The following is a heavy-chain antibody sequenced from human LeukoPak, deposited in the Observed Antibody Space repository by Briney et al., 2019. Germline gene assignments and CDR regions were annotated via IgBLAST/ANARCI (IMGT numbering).Heavy chain of an antibody. CDR2: INPSGGST. J-gene: IGHJ3*02. V-gene: IGHV1-46*01. CDR1: GYTFTSYY. D-gene: IGHD3-10*01. CDR3: ARDLSLLWHHTPDAFDI. Sequence: ASVKVSCKASGYTFTSYYMHWVRQAPGQGLEWMGIINPSGGSTSYAQKFQGRVTMTRDTSTSTVYMELSSLRSEDTAVYYCARDLSLLWHHTPDAFDIWGQGTMVTVSS.